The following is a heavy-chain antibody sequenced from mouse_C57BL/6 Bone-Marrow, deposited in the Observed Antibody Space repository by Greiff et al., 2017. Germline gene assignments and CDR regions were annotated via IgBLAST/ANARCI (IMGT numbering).Heavy chain of an antibody. CDR1: GYTFTSYW. J-gene: IGHJ3*01. D-gene: IGHD2-4*01. CDR2: IDPSDSET. V-gene: IGHV1-52*01. CDR3: ARGRGLRRGVGWCAY. Sequence: QVQLQQPGAELVRPGSSVKLSCKASGYTFTSYWMHWVKQRPIQGLEWIGNIDPSDSETHYNQKFKDKATLTVDKSSSTAYMKLSSLTSEDSAVYYCARGRGLRRGVGWCAYWGQGTLVTVSA.